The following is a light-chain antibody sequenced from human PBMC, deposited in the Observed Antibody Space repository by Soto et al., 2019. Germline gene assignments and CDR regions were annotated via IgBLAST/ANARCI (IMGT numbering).Light chain of an antibody. CDR2: GVS. Sequence: EIVLTQSPGTLSLSPGERVTLSCRASQSVTSSYLAWYQQKPGQAPRLLIYGVSNRATDIPDRFSGSRSGADFTLTISRLEPEDFAVYYCHQYGSSPRHTFGQGTKLEIK. V-gene: IGKV3-20*01. CDR1: QSVTSSY. J-gene: IGKJ2*01. CDR3: HQYGSSPRHT.